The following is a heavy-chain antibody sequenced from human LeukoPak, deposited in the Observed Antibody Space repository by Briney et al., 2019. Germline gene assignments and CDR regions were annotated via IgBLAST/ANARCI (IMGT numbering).Heavy chain of an antibody. D-gene: IGHD3-22*01. J-gene: IGHJ4*02. CDR2: IYHSGSA. CDR1: GGSISSSNW. CDR3: ASAGHDGSGYKVC. V-gene: IGHV4-4*02. Sequence: PSETLSLTCAVSGGSISSSNWWSWVRQPPGKGLEGIGEIYHSGSANYNPSLKSRVTISVDKSKNQFSLKLSSVTAADTAVYYCASAGHDGSGYKVCWGQGTLVTVSS.